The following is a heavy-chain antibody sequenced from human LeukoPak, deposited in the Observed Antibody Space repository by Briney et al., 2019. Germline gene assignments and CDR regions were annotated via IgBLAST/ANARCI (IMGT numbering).Heavy chain of an antibody. J-gene: IGHJ6*02. CDR1: GFTFNSYG. CDR3: AKDSRVTMIVVVITADGGMDV. Sequence: GGSLRLSCAASGFTFNSYGMHWVRQAPGKGLEWVSAISGSGGSTYYADSVKGRFTISRDNSKNTLYLQMNSLRAEDTAVYYCAKDSRVTMIVVVITADGGMDVWGQGTTVTVSS. V-gene: IGHV3-23*01. D-gene: IGHD3-22*01. CDR2: ISGSGGST.